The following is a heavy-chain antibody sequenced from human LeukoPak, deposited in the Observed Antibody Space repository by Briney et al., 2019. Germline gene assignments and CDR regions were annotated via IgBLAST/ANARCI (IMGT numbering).Heavy chain of an antibody. V-gene: IGHV3-30*04. CDR3: ARDWRQIVVVTAIGFYY. CDR2: ISYDGSDK. Sequence: GGSLRLSCAASGFTFSSYEMNWVRQAPGKGLEWVAVISYDGSDKYYADSVKGRFTISRDNSKNTVYLQMNSLRAEDTAVYYCARDWRQIVVVTAIGFYYWGQGTLVTVSS. CDR1: GFTFSSYE. J-gene: IGHJ4*02. D-gene: IGHD2-21*02.